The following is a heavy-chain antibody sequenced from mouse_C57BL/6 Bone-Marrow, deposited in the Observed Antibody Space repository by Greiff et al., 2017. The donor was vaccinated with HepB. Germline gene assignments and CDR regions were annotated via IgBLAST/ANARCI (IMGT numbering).Heavy chain of an antibody. J-gene: IGHJ2*01. D-gene: IGHD1-1*01. CDR3: AREFITTVSENYFDY. CDR2: IYPGSGST. CDR1: GYTFTSYW. V-gene: IGHV1-55*01. Sequence: QVQLQQPGAELVKPGASVKMSCKASGYTFTSYWITWVKQRPGQGLEWIGDIYPGSGSTNYNEKFKSKATLTVDTSSSTAYMQLSSLTSEDSAVYYCAREFITTVSENYFDYWGQGTTLTVSS.